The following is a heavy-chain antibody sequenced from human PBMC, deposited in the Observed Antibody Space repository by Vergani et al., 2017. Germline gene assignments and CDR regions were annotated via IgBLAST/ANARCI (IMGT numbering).Heavy chain of an antibody. CDR1: GFTFSNFA. CDR2: IWYDGSSK. Sequence: QVQLVESGGGVVQPGRSLRLSCAASGFTFSNFAMHWVRQAPGKGLEWVAVIWYDGSSKYYADSVKGRFTISRDNSKNMLYLQVNSLRAEDTAMYYCARGGAAGASFDGWGQGTLVTVSS. CDR3: ARGGAAGASFDG. V-gene: IGHV3-33*01. D-gene: IGHD3-16*01. J-gene: IGHJ4*02.